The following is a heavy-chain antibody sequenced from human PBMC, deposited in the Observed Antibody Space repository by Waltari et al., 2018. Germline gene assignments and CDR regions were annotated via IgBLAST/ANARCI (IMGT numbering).Heavy chain of an antibody. CDR1: GYSISRVYY. CDR2: IYHSGRT. CDR3: TGDGGVGSCSSPSCYFT. V-gene: IGHV4-38-2*02. J-gene: IGHJ5*02. Sequence: QVQLQESGPGLVKPSETLSLTCAVSGYSISRVYYWGWIRQPPGKGLEWIASIYHSGRTYNHPSLKTRVTIPVDTSKTQFSLTRSSVTAADTAVYYCTGDGGVGSCSSPSCYFTWGQGTLVTVSS. D-gene: IGHD2-2*01.